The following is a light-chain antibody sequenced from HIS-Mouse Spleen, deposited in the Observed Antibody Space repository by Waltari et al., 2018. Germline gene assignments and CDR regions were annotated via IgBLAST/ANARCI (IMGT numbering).Light chain of an antibody. CDR1: SRDVGGYNY. CDR2: DVS. V-gene: IGLV2-14*03. Sequence: QSALTQPASVSGSPGQSITISCTGTSRDVGGYNYVSRYQQHPGKAPKLMIYDVSNRPSGVSNRFSGSKSGNTASLTISGLQAEDEADYYCSSYTSSSTLRVFGTGTKVTVL. J-gene: IGLJ1*01. CDR3: SSYTSSSTLRV.